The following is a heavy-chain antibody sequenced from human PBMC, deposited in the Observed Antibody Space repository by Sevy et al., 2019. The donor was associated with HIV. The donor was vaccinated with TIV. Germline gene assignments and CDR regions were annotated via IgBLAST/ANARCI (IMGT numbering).Heavy chain of an antibody. D-gene: IGHD2-15*01. V-gene: IGHV3-30*18. CDR2: ISYDGSNK. Sequence: GGSLRLSCAASGFTFSDYGMNWFRQAPGRGLEWVAVISYDGSNKYYSDSVKGRFTISRDNSKYTLFLQMNSLRAEDTAVYDCAKVRCRCCSGGGSCYCDNWGQGTLVTVSS. J-gene: IGHJ4*02. CDR1: GFTFSDYG. CDR3: AKVRCRCCSGGGSCYCDN.